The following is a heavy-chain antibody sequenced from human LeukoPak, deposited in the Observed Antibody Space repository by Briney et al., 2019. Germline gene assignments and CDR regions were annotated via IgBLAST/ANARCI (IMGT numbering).Heavy chain of an antibody. D-gene: IGHD4-17*01. CDR2: IYHSGST. J-gene: IGHJ4*02. CDR3: ASYGDYFDY. CDR1: GGSISSGGYS. Sequence: SQTLSLTCAVSGGSISSGGYSSSWIRQPPGKGLEWIGYIYHSGSTYYNPSLKSRVTISVDRSKNQFSLKLSSVTAADTAVYYCASYGDYFDYWGQGTLVTVSS. V-gene: IGHV4-30-2*01.